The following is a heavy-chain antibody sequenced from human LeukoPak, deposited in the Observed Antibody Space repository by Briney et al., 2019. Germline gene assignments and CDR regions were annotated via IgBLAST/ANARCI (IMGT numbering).Heavy chain of an antibody. D-gene: IGHD3-22*01. CDR1: GFTFSSYA. V-gene: IGHV3-23*01. J-gene: IGHJ4*02. CDR3: AKVEWVYYYDSSGGGYLDY. Sequence: GGSLRLSCAASGFTFSSYAMSWVRQAPGKGLEWVSAISGSGGSTYYADSVKGRFTISRDNSKNTLYLQMNSLRAEDTAVYYCAKVEWVYYYDSSGGGYLDYWGQGTLVTVSS. CDR2: ISGSGGST.